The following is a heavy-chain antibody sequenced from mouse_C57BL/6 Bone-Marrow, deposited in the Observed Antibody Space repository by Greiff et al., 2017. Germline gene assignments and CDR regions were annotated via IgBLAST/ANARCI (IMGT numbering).Heavy chain of an antibody. Sequence: QVQLQQSGAELARPGASVKLSCKASGYTFTSYGISWVKQRTGQGLEWIGEIYPRSGNTYYNEKFKGKATLTADKSSSTAYMELRSLTSEDSAVYFCAPYDAWFAYWGQGTLVTVSA. D-gene: IGHD2-12*01. V-gene: IGHV1-81*01. CDR3: APYDAWFAY. CDR1: GYTFTSYG. J-gene: IGHJ3*01. CDR2: IYPRSGNT.